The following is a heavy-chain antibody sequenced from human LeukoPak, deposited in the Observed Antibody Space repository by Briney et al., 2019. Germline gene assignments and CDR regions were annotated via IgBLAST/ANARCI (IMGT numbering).Heavy chain of an antibody. CDR2: IYYSGST. J-gene: IGHJ4*02. CDR3: AVTYYYDRGGFDD. D-gene: IGHD3-10*02. CDR1: GGSISSYY. V-gene: IGHV4-59*01. Sequence: SETLSLTCTVSGGSISSYYWSWIRQPPGKGLEWIGYIYYSGSTNYNPSLKSRVTISVDTSKNQFSLKLSSVTAADTAVYYCAVTYYYDRGGFDDWGQGTLVTVSS.